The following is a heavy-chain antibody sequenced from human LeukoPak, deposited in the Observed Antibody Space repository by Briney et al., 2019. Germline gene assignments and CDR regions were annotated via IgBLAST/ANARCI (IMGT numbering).Heavy chain of an antibody. D-gene: IGHD3-22*01. J-gene: IGHJ4*02. CDR2: IHPADSDT. CDR3: ARLGSYGYYDTSGFDN. V-gene: IGHV5-51*01. CDR1: GYSFTSYW. Sequence: GESLKISCKGSGYSFTSYWIGWVRQMPGKGLEWMGIIHPADSDTTYSPSFQGQVTIPADKSISTAYLQWSSLKASDTAMFYCARLGSYGYYDTSGFDNWGQGTLVTVSS.